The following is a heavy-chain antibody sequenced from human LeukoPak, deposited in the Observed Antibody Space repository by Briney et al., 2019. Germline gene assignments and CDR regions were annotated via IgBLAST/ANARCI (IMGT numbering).Heavy chain of an antibody. J-gene: IGHJ4*02. CDR2: INPSGGST. Sequence: ASVKVSCKASGYTFTSYYMHWVRQAPGQGLEWMGIINPSGGSTSYAQKFQGRVTMTRDTSTSTVYMELSSLGSEDTAVYYCARGSTVTRYSMQYDYWGQGTLVTVSS. V-gene: IGHV1-46*01. CDR1: GYTFTSYY. CDR3: ARGSTVTRYSMQYDY. D-gene: IGHD4-17*01.